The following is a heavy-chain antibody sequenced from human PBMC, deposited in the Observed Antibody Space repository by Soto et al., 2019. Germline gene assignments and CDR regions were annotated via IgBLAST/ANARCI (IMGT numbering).Heavy chain of an antibody. Sequence: ASVKVSCKASGYTFAGYYMQWVRQAPGQGLEWMGWINPNSGGTTYAQKFQGWVTMTRDTSISTAYMELSRLIFDDTAVYYCARDQRGSSLEHWGQGTLVTVSS. D-gene: IGHD6-13*01. J-gene: IGHJ1*01. CDR3: ARDQRGSSLEH. CDR1: GYTFAGYY. CDR2: INPNSGGT. V-gene: IGHV1-2*04.